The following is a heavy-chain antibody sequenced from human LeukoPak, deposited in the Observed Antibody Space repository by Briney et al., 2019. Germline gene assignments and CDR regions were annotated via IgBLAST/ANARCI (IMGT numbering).Heavy chain of an antibody. CDR2: IYYSGST. CDR1: GGSISSSSYY. J-gene: IGHJ4*02. Sequence: SETLSLTCTVSGGSISSSSYYWGWIRQPPGKGLEWIGSIYYSGSTYYNPSLKSRVTISVDTSKNQFSLKLSSVTAADTAAYYCARHGVEMATINYWGQGTLVTVSS. CDR3: ARHGVEMATINY. D-gene: IGHD5-24*01. V-gene: IGHV4-39*01.